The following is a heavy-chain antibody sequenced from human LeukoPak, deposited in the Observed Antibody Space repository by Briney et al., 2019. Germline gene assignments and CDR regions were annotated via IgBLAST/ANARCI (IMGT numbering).Heavy chain of an antibody. D-gene: IGHD5-24*01. CDR3: ARGVRDGYNPDY. CDR2: IYSSGST. CDR1: GGSISSYY. Sequence: PSETLSLTCTVSGGSISSYYWSWIRQPPGKGLEWIGYIYSSGSTNYNPSLKSRVTISVDTSKNQFSLKLSSVTAADTAVYYCARGVRDGYNPDYWGQGTLVTVSS. V-gene: IGHV4-59*01. J-gene: IGHJ4*02.